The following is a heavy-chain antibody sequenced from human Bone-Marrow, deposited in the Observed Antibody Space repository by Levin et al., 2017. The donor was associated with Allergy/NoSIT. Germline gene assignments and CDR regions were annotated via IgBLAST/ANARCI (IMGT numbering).Heavy chain of an antibody. CDR3: VRGGKKAGGYYFAL. CDR1: GFTFSSYN. CDR2: ISSTSTHI. D-gene: IGHD1-26*01. V-gene: IGHV3-21*01. Sequence: LGESLKISCAASGFTFSSYNMFWIRQTPGKGLEWVSSISSTSTHIFYADSVEGRFTISRDNAQNSVFLQMSDLRDEDTAVYYCVRGGKKAGGYYFALWGRGTLVTVSS. J-gene: IGHJ2*01.